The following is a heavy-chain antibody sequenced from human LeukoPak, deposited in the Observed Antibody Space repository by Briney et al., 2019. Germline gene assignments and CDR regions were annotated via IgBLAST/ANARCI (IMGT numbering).Heavy chain of an antibody. V-gene: IGHV4-4*07. CDR3: ARVRGAKFDY. CDR1: GASISSYY. J-gene: IGHJ4*02. CDR2: LYISGST. D-gene: IGHD1-26*01. Sequence: PSETLSLTCTVSGASISSYYYNWIRQTAGRGLEWIGRLYISGSTYYNPSLKSRVTISVDRSKNQFSLKLSSVTAADTAVYYCARVRGAKFDYWGQGTLVTVSS.